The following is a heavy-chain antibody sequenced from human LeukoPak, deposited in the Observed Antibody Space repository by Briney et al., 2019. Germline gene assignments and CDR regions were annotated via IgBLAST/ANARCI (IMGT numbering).Heavy chain of an antibody. CDR1: GFTFSSYA. V-gene: IGHV3-23*01. CDR3: AKGSGYYGSGSYSFDY. J-gene: IGHJ4*02. CDR2: ISGSGGST. D-gene: IGHD3-10*01. Sequence: EGSLRLSCAASGFTFSSYAMSWVRQAPGKGLEWVSAISGSGGSTYYADSVKGRFTISRDNSKNTLYLQMNSLRAEDTAVYYCAKGSGYYGSGSYSFDYWGQGTLVTVSS.